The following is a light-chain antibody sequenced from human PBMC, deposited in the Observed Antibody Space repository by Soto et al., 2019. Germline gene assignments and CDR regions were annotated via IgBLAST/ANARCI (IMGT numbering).Light chain of an antibody. CDR1: QSISSSY. V-gene: IGKV3-20*01. CDR3: QQYGSSPPWT. J-gene: IGKJ1*01. Sequence: EIVLTQSPGTLSLSPGERATLSCRAIQSISSSYLALYQQKPGQAPRLLIYGASSRATGIPDRFSGSGSGTDFTLTISRLEPEDFAVYYCQQYGSSPPWTFGQGTKVDIK. CDR2: GAS.